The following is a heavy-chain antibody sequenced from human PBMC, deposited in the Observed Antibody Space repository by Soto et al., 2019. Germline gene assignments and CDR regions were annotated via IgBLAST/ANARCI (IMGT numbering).Heavy chain of an antibody. J-gene: IGHJ6*02. CDR2: MNPNSGNT. CDR3: ARFDLRITIFGVVIPHGDYYYGMDV. CDR1: GYTFPSYD. D-gene: IGHD3-3*01. Sequence: GASVKVSCKASGYTFPSYDINWVRQATGQGLEWMGWMNPNSGNTGYAQKFQGRVTMTRNTSISTAYMELSSLRSEDTAVYYCARFDLRITIFGVVIPHGDYYYGMDVWGQGTTVTVSS. V-gene: IGHV1-8*01.